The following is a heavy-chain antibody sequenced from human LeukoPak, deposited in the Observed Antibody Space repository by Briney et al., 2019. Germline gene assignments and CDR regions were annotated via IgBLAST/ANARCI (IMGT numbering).Heavy chain of an antibody. Sequence: SETLSLTCSVSGGSMSTYHWSWLRQPPGQTLEWLGYIYYTGTTQYNPSLKSRVTLSLDMSTNQFSLNLRSLTAADTAVYYCARGALGSGSAKSDYWGQGTLVIVSS. D-gene: IGHD1-26*01. J-gene: IGHJ4*02. CDR2: IYYTGTT. CDR1: GGSMSTYH. CDR3: ARGALGSGSAKSDY. V-gene: IGHV4-59*01.